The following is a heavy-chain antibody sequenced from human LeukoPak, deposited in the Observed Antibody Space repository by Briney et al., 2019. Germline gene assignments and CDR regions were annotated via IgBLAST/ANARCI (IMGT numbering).Heavy chain of an antibody. Sequence: PSETLSLTCTVSGGSISSGDNYWSWIRQPPGKGLEWIGYIYYSGSTYYNPSLKSRVTISVDTSKNQFSLKLSSMSAADTAVYYCARGDLYSSSWYNWGRGTLVTVSS. CDR3: ARGDLYSSSWYN. V-gene: IGHV4-30-4*08. J-gene: IGHJ4*02. CDR1: GGSISSGDNY. D-gene: IGHD6-13*01. CDR2: IYYSGST.